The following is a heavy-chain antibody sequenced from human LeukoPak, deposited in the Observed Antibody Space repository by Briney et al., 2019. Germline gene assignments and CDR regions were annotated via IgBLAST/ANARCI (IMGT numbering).Heavy chain of an antibody. V-gene: IGHV4-34*01. CDR2: INHSGST. D-gene: IGHD6-19*01. Sequence: TSETLSLTCAVYGGSFSGYYWSWIRRPPGKGLEWIGEINHSGSTNYNPSLKSRATISVDTSKNQFSLKLSSVTAADTAVYYCARGLSYSSGWCWWFDPWGQGTLVTVSS. CDR1: GGSFSGYY. CDR3: ARGLSYSSGWCWWFDP. J-gene: IGHJ5*02.